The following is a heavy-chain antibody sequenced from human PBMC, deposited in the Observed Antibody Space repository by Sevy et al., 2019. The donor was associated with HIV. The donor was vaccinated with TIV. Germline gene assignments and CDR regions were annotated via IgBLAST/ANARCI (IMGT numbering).Heavy chain of an antibody. Sequence: SETLSLTCAVYGGSFSGYYWSWIRQPPGKGLEWIGEINHSGSTNYNPSLKSRVTLSVDTSKNQFSLKLSSVTAADTAVYYCARGARITMVRGVISFDYWGQGTLVTVSS. CDR1: GGSFSGYY. V-gene: IGHV4-34*01. D-gene: IGHD3-10*01. J-gene: IGHJ4*02. CDR2: INHSGST. CDR3: ARGARITMVRGVISFDY.